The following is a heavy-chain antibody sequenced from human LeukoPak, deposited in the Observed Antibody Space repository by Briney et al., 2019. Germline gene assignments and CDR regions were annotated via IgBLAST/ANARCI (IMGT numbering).Heavy chain of an antibody. D-gene: IGHD3-3*01. V-gene: IGHV1-69*05. CDR3: ARDTLLYDFWSGYYTPYYFDY. J-gene: IGHJ4*02. CDR1: GGTFSSYA. Sequence: PVKVSCKASGGTFSSYAISWVRQAPGQGLEWMGGISPIFGTANYAQKFQGRVTITTDESTSTAYMELSSLRSEDTAVYYCARDTLLYDFWSGYYTPYYFDYWGQGTLVTVSS. CDR2: ISPIFGTA.